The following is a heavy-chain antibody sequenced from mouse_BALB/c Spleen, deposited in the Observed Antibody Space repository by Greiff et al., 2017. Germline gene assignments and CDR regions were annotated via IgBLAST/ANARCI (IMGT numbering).Heavy chain of an antibody. CDR3: ARKGIYYDYDGGAMDY. CDR2: ISNGGGST. J-gene: IGHJ4*01. Sequence: EVQLVESGGGLVQPGGSLKLSCAASGFTFSSYTMSWVRQTPEKRLEWVAYISNGGGSTYYPDTVKGRFTISRDNAKNTLYLQMSSLKSEDTAMYYCARKGIYYDYDGGAMDYWGQGTSVTVSS. D-gene: IGHD2-4*01. V-gene: IGHV5-12-2*01. CDR1: GFTFSSYT.